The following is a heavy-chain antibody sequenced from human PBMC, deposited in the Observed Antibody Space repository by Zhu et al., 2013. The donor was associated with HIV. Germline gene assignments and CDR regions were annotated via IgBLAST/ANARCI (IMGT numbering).Heavy chain of an antibody. D-gene: IGHD3-22*01. CDR2: INPNTGGT. CDR1: GYTFSGYY. J-gene: IGHJ4*02. V-gene: IGHV1-2*02. CDR3: ARGDYYDSSGYYDY. Sequence: QEQLVQSGAEVKKPGASVKVSCKASGYTFSGYYIHWVRQAPGQGLEWMGWINPNTGGTDYAQKFQGRVTMTRDTSISTAYIDLRSLRSDDTAVYYCARGDYYDSSGYYDYWGQGTLVTVSS.